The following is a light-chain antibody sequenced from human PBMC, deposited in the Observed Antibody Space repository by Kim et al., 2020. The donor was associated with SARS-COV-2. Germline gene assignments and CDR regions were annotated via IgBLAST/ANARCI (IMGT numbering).Light chain of an antibody. CDR1: QGIRNY. CDR2: DAS. CDR3: QQLSNYPRT. Sequence: DIQLTQSPSFLSASLGDRVTVTCRASQGIRNYVAWYQQKPGNAPRLPIHDASTLQSGVPSRFSGSGSGTEFTLTITSLQPEDFATYYCQQLSNYPRTFGQGTKLEI. J-gene: IGKJ2*01. V-gene: IGKV1-9*01.